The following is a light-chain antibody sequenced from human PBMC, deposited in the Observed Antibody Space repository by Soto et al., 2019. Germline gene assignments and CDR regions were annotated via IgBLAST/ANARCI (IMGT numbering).Light chain of an antibody. Sequence: EMALTQSPGTLSLSPGERATLSCSASQSGSSTYLAWYQQKPGQAPRLLIYGASSRATGIPDRFSGSGSGTDFTLPISRLEPEDVAVYYCQKYTRAPPSWTFGQGTTVEIK. V-gene: IGKV3-20*01. J-gene: IGKJ1*01. CDR2: GAS. CDR1: QSGSSTY. CDR3: QKYTRAPPSWT.